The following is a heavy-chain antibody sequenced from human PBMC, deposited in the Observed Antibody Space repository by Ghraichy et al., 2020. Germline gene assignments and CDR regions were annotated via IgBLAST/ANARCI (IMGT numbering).Heavy chain of an antibody. Sequence: SQTLSLTCTVSGGSISSSSYYWGWIRQPPGKGLEWIGSIYYSGSTYYNPSLKSRVTISVDTSKNQFSLKLSSVTAADTAVYYCARSGGSDEKLYYYYGMDVWGQGTTVTVSS. CDR2: IYYSGST. CDR1: GGSISSSSYY. J-gene: IGHJ6*02. CDR3: ARSGGSDEKLYYYYGMDV. D-gene: IGHD3-10*01. V-gene: IGHV4-39*01.